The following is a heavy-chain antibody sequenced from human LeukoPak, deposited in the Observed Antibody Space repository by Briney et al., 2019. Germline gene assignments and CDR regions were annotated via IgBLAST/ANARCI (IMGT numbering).Heavy chain of an antibody. CDR1: GSTFTSFA. CDR2: ILGSGGNT. J-gene: IGHJ4*02. V-gene: IGHV3-23*01. CDR3: AKDHGYSGYDYDGYFDY. Sequence: GGSLRLSCAASGSTFTSFAMSWDRPPPGKGLEWVSAILGSGGNTYYADSVKGPSTISRDNSKHTLYLQMNSLRAEDTAVYYCAKDHGYSGYDYDGYFDYWGQGTLVTVSS. D-gene: IGHD5-12*01.